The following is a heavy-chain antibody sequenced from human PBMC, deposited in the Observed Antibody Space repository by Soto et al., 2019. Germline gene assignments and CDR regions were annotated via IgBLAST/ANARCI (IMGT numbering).Heavy chain of an antibody. CDR1: GFTVSSKY. Sequence: PGGSLRLSCAASGFTVSSKYMSWVRQAPGKGLEWVSLIQSGGPTYYADSVKGRFTISRDTSEDTLHLQMDSLRAEDTAVYYCARSPSGGDAFDIWGQGTMVTVSS. CDR2: IQSGGPT. J-gene: IGHJ3*02. V-gene: IGHV3-66*01. D-gene: IGHD2-15*01. CDR3: ARSPSGGDAFDI.